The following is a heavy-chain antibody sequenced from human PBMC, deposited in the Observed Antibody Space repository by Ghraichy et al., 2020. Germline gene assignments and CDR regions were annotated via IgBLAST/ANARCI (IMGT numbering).Heavy chain of an antibody. CDR2: IQYSGST. D-gene: IGHD6-13*01. CDR1: GGSISSSSYY. Sequence: SETLSLTCTVSGGSISSSSYYWGWIRQPPGKGLECIGTIQYSGSTYYNPSLKSRVTISVDTAKNQFSLKVSSVTAADTAVYYCARLDISSWYAFDYWGQGTLVTVSS. J-gene: IGHJ4*02. CDR3: ARLDISSWYAFDY. V-gene: IGHV4-39*01.